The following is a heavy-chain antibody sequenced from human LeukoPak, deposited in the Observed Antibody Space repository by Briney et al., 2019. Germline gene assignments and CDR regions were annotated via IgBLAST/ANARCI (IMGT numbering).Heavy chain of an antibody. D-gene: IGHD5-24*01. CDR2: INTDTGNP. J-gene: IGHJ6*03. Sequence: ASVKVSCKASGYTFTSFAMNWVRQAPGQGLEWMGWINTDTGNPTYAQGFTGRFVSSLDTSVNTAYLQISSLKAEDTAVYYCARGDGYELGHYYMDVWGKGTTVTVSS. CDR1: GYTFTSFA. CDR3: ARGDGYELGHYYMDV. V-gene: IGHV7-4-1*02.